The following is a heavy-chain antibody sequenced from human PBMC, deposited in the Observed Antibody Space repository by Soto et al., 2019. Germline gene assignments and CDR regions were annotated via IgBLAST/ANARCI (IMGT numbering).Heavy chain of an antibody. J-gene: IGHJ4*02. Sequence: KPSETLSLTCAVYGGSFSGYYWSWIRQPPGKGLGWIGEINHSGSTNYNPSLKSRVTISVDTSKNQFSLKLSSVTAADTAVYYCARGVYGDFDYWGQGTLVTVSS. D-gene: IGHD1-20*01. V-gene: IGHV4-34*01. CDR3: ARGVYGDFDY. CDR1: GGSFSGYY. CDR2: INHSGST.